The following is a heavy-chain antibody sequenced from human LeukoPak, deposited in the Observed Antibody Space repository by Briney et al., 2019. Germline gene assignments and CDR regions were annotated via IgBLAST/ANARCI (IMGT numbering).Heavy chain of an antibody. D-gene: IGHD2-15*01. CDR3: ARARYCSGGSCYVFDY. Sequence: SVKVSCKASGGTFSSYAISWVRQAPGQGLEWMGRIIPILGIANYAQKFQGRVTITADKSTSTAYMELSSLRSEDTAVYYCARARYCSGGSCYVFDYWGQGTLVTVSS. J-gene: IGHJ4*02. CDR2: IIPILGIA. V-gene: IGHV1-69*04. CDR1: GGTFSSYA.